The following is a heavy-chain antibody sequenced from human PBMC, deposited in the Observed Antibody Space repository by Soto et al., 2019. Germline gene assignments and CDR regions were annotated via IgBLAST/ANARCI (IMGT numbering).Heavy chain of an antibody. CDR2: ISYDGSNK. J-gene: IGHJ4*02. Sequence: PGGSLRLSCAASGFTFSSYAIHWVRQAPGKGLEWVALISYDGSNKYYANSVKGRFTISRDNSKNTLSLQMNSLRTEDTAVYFCARESEAFDYWGQGTLVTVSS. CDR3: ARESEAFDY. V-gene: IGHV3-30-3*01. CDR1: GFTFSSYA.